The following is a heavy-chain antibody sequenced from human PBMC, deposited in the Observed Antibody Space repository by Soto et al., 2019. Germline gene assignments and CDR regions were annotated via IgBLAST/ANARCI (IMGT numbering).Heavy chain of an antibody. CDR2: IYSGGST. J-gene: IGHJ6*02. CDR3: ARTSVVVVTGYGLDV. Sequence: PGGSLRLSCAASGFTVSNNYMNWVRQAPGKGLKWVSVIYSGGSTYYADSVKGRFTISRDDSKNTVYLQMNSLRVEDTAVYYCARTSVVVVTGYGLDVWGQGTTVTVSS. D-gene: IGHD2-21*02. V-gene: IGHV3-66*01. CDR1: GFTVSNNY.